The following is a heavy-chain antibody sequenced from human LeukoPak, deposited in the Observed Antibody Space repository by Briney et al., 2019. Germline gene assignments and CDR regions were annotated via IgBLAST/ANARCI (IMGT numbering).Heavy chain of an antibody. Sequence: GASLQISCQGSGSIFTSYWIGWVRQLPGKGLEWMGIIYPGDSDTRYSPSFQGQVTISADKSISTAYLQWSSLKASDTAMYYCARAGFYYDSSGPKVFDYWGQGTLVTVSS. CDR2: IYPGDSDT. CDR1: GSIFTSYW. V-gene: IGHV5-51*01. D-gene: IGHD3-22*01. J-gene: IGHJ4*02. CDR3: ARAGFYYDSSGPKVFDY.